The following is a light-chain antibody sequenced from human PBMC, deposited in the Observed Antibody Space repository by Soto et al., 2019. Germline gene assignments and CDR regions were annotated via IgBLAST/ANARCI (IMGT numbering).Light chain of an antibody. V-gene: IGKV3-15*01. CDR3: QQYSNWPRT. CDR2: GAS. J-gene: IGKJ1*01. Sequence: DRVVTQTPAPLSVSPGARATLXXRASQSLNINLAWYQQKPGQAPRVLIYGASTRATGIPARFSGSGSGTEFTLTISSLQSEDFAVYYCQQYSNWPRTVGQGTKVDIK. CDR1: QSLNIN.